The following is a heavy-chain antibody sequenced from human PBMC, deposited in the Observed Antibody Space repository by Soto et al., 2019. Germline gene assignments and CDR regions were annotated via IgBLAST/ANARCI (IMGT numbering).Heavy chain of an antibody. CDR1: GFTFDDYA. J-gene: IGHJ3*02. Sequence: GGSLGLSCAASGFTFDDYAMHWVRQAPGKGLEWVSGISWNSGSIGYADSVKGRFTISRDNAKTSLYLQMNSLRAEDTALYYCAKDYYSPLGAFEICGQGTMVTVS. V-gene: IGHV3-9*01. CDR3: AKDYYSPLGAFEI. D-gene: IGHD1-26*01. CDR2: ISWNSGSI.